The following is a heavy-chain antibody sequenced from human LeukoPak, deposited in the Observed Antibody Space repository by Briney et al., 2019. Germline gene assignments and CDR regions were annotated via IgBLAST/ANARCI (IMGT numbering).Heavy chain of an antibody. V-gene: IGHV3-11*01. CDR2: ISSSGYTT. Sequence: PGGSLRLSCAASGFTFSDYYMSWIRQAPGKGLEWVSYISSSGYTTYYADSVQGRFALSRDNAKNSLYLQMNSLRAEDTAVYYCTRGGVRRFDPWGQGTLVTVSS. CDR1: GFTFSDYY. D-gene: IGHD3-10*01. CDR3: TRGGVRRFDP. J-gene: IGHJ5*02.